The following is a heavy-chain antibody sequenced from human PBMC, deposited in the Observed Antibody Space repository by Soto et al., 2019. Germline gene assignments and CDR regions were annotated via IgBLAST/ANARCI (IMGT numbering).Heavy chain of an antibody. CDR3: ADLVGDDTGMDV. V-gene: IGHV1-69*02. CDR1: GGTFSSYP. CDR2: IIPILGIA. D-gene: IGHD2-15*01. J-gene: IGHJ6*02. Sequence: QVQLVQSGAEVKKPGSSVKVSCKASGGTFSSYPISWVRQAPGQGLEWMGRIIPILGIANYAQKFQGRVTITAEKSTSTAYMELSSLRSEDTAVYYCADLVGDDTGMDVWGQGTTVTVSS.